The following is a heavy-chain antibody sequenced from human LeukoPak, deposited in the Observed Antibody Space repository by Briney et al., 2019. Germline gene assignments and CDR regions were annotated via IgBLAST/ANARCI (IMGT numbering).Heavy chain of an antibody. V-gene: IGHV3-23*01. CDR2: ISGSGGST. D-gene: IGHD3-22*01. CDR3: AKEGYYYDSSGYYPLYFDY. Sequence: GGSLRLSCAASGFTFGSYSMNWVRQAPGKGLEWVSAISGSGGSTYYADSVKGRFTISRDNSKNTLYLQMNSLRAEDTAVYYCAKEGYYYDSSGYYPLYFDYWGQGTLVTVSS. J-gene: IGHJ4*02. CDR1: GFTFGSYS.